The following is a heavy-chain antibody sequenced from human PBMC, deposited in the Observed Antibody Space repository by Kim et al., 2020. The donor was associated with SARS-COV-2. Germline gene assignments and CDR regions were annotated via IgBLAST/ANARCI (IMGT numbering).Heavy chain of an antibody. V-gene: IGHV3-21*01. CDR2: ISSSSSYI. Sequence: GGSLRLSCAASGFTFSSYSMNWVRQAPGKGLEWVSSISSSSSYIYYADSVKGRFTISRDNAKNSLYLQMNSLRAEDTAVYYCARDRDYDFWSGYYPYYYYYGMDVRGEGTTFTVSS. CDR3: ARDRDYDFWSGYYPYYYYYGMDV. J-gene: IGHJ6*04. D-gene: IGHD3-3*01. CDR1: GFTFSSYS.